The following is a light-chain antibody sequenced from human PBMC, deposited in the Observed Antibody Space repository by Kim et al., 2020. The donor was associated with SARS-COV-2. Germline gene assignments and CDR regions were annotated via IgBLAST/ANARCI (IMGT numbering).Light chain of an antibody. J-gene: IGLJ3*02. CDR1: RSVFGGYKN. Sequence: TRSVFGGYKNGSWYQRHTGKARKLMSYDVSKRRSGVTDSFSGSKSGNTASLTVSGLQDEDEAADYCSSYEGTNNFRVFGGGTQLTVL. CDR3: SSYEGTNNFRV. V-gene: IGLV2-8*01. CDR2: DVS.